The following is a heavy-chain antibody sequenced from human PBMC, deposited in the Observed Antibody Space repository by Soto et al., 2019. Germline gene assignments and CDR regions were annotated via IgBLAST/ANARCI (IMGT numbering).Heavy chain of an antibody. Sequence: SGSLSLPCPVSGWSINNYYWSWIRQSPGKGLEWIGYIHYSGSTNYNPSLKSRVTISVDTSKKHFSLKLRSVTAADTAVYYCARGVDYYFGMDVWGQGTTFTVS. V-gene: IGHV4-59*01. CDR2: IHYSGST. J-gene: IGHJ6*02. CDR3: ARGVDYYFGMDV. CDR1: GWSINNYY. D-gene: IGHD3-16*01.